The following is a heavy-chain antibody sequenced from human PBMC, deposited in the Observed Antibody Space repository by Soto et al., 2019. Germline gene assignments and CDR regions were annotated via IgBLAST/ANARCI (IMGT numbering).Heavy chain of an antibody. CDR1: GGSISSSSDY. J-gene: IGHJ5*02. CDR2: IYYSGST. D-gene: IGHD2-2*01. CDR3: ARLLPRSCSSTSCPPAWFDP. Sequence: SETMSLARTVSGGSISSSSDYCGRILQPPGNGLEWIGSIYYSGSTYYNPSLKSRVTISVDTSKNQFTLKLSSVTAADTAVYYCARLLPRSCSSTSCPPAWFDPWGQGTLVTVSS. V-gene: IGHV4-39*01.